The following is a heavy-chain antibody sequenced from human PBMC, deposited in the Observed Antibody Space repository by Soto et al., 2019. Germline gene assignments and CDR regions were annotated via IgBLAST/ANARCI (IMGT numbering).Heavy chain of an antibody. CDR1: GYTFTGYD. CDR2: INPNSGGT. D-gene: IGHD6-6*01. CDR3: AIEYSSSSRYYRMDV. Sequence: ASVKVSCKASGYTFTGYDMHWVRQAPGQRLEWMGCINPNSGGTNYAQKFQGRVTMTRDTSISTAYMELSRLRSDDTAVYYCAIEYSSSSRYYRMDVWGQGTTVTVSS. V-gene: IGHV1-2*02. J-gene: IGHJ6*02.